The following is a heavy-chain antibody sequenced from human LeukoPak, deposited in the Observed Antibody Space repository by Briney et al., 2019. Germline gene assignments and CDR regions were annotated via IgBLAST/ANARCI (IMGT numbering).Heavy chain of an antibody. D-gene: IGHD6-19*01. J-gene: IGHJ4*02. CDR2: ISDSGSIT. CDR3: AKDARRTNGWYFFDY. V-gene: IGHV3-23*01. Sequence: TGGSLRLSCAASGFAFSSLAMGWVRQAREKGLGWVSVISDSGSITYYADSVKGRFTISRDNSKNTLFLQMNSLGAEDTAVYYCAKDARRTNGWYFFDYWGQGTLVTVYS. CDR1: GFAFSSLA.